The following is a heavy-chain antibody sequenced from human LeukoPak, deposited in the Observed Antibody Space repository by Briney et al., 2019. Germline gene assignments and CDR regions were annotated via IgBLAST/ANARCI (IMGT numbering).Heavy chain of an antibody. CDR2: MNPNSGNT. D-gene: IGHD2-2*02. Sequence: ASVKVSCKASGYTFTSYDINWVRQATGQGLEWMGWMNPNSGNTGYAQKFQGRVTTTRNTSISTAYMELSSLRSEDTAVYYCARMLGYCSSTSCYKGYFDYWGQGTLVTVSS. CDR3: ARMLGYCSSTSCYKGYFDY. V-gene: IGHV1-8*03. J-gene: IGHJ4*02. CDR1: GYTFTSYD.